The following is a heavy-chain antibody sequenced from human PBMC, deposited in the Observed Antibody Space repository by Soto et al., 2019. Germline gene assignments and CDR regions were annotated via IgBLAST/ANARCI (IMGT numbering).Heavy chain of an antibody. CDR3: AKGRVRGVIINDFDY. D-gene: IGHD3-10*01. J-gene: IGHJ4*02. V-gene: IGHV3-23*01. CDR2: ISGSGGST. CDR1: GFTFSSYA. Sequence: LRLSCAASGFTFSSYAMSWVRQAPGKGLEWVSAISGSGGSTYYADSVKGRFTISRDNSKNTLYLQMNSLRAEDTAVYYCAKGRVRGVIINDFDYWGQGTLVTVSS.